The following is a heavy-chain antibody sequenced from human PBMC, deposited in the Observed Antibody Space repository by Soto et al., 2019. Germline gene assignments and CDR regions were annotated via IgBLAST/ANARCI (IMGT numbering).Heavy chain of an antibody. CDR3: ARPHGSGWSAFDY. CDR2: IYPGDSDT. Sequence: VESVRISCKVSGDSFTSYGIVWVLQMPGKGLEWMGIIYPGDSDTRYSPSFQGQVTISADKSISTAYLQWSSLKASDTAMYYCARPHGSGWSAFDYWGQGTMVTVSS. D-gene: IGHD6-19*01. J-gene: IGHJ4*02. CDR1: GDSFTSYG. V-gene: IGHV5-51*01.